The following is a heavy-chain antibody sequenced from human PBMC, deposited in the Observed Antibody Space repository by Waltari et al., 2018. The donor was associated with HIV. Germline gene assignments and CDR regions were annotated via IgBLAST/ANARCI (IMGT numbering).Heavy chain of an antibody. CDR1: GFTFSDYI. J-gene: IGHJ6*02. Sequence: EVQLVESGGKLVQPGGSLRLACLASGFTFSDYIMNWFRKGPGKGLEWVAYISATGTTIFYANSVKGRFTVSRDNVENSLYLDMSSLRAEDTGDYYCARCETVVTPFINKYLGLDVWGPGTTVTVSS. CDR3: ARCETVVTPFINKYLGLDV. CDR2: ISATGTTI. D-gene: IGHD2-15*01. V-gene: IGHV3-48*01.